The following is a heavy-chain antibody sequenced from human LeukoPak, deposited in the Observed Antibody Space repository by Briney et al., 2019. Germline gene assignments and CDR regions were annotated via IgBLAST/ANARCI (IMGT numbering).Heavy chain of an antibody. CDR2: ISAYNGDT. V-gene: IGHV1-18*01. Sequence: GASVKVSCKASGFTFNNYGISWARQAPGQGLEWMGWISAYNGDTHYEQKLQGRVTLTTDTSTRTAYMELRSLRSDDTAMYYCARDPSNTSGWYIYFDYWGRGTLVTVSP. J-gene: IGHJ4*02. D-gene: IGHD6-19*01. CDR1: GFTFNNYG. CDR3: ARDPSNTSGWYIYFDY.